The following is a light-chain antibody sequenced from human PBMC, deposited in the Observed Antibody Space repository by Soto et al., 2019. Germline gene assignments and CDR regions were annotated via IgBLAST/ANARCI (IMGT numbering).Light chain of an antibody. Sequence: EIVLTQSPATLSLSPGERATLSCRASQSVSSYLAWYQQKPGQAPMLLIYDASNSATGIPARFGGSGSGTDFTLTISSLEPEDLAVYYCQQRSNWPPTFGQGTKVEIK. CDR3: QQRSNWPPT. CDR1: QSVSSY. V-gene: IGKV3-11*01. CDR2: DAS. J-gene: IGKJ1*01.